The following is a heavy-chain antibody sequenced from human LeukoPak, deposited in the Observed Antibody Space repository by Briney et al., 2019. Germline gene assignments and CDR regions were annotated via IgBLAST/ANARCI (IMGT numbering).Heavy chain of an antibody. CDR3: AAYGDDSSGYPYFDY. CDR1: GGTFSSYA. Sequence: GASVKVSCKASGGTFSSYAISWVRQAPGQGLEWMGGIIPIFGTANYAQKFQGRVTITTDESTSTAYMELSSLRSEDTAVYYCAAYGDDSSGYPYFDYWGQGTLVTVSS. D-gene: IGHD3-22*01. V-gene: IGHV1-69*05. CDR2: IIPIFGTA. J-gene: IGHJ4*02.